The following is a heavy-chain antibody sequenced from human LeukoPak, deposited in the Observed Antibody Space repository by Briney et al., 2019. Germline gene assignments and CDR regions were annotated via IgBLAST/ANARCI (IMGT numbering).Heavy chain of an antibody. D-gene: IGHD3-9*01. CDR1: GFTLDDYA. J-gene: IGHJ3*02. CDR2: ISWNSGSI. CDR3: AKGYYDILTGYALDAFDI. V-gene: IGHV3-9*01. Sequence: GGSLRLSCAASGFTLDDYAMHWVRQAPGKGLEWVSGISWNSGSIGYADSVKGRFTISRDNAKNSLYLQMNSLRAEDTALYYCAKGYYDILTGYALDAFDIWGQGTMVTVSS.